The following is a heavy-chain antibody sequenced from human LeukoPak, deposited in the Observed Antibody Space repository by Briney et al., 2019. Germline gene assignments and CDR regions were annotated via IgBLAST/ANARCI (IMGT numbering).Heavy chain of an antibody. CDR1: GFTFSRYW. V-gene: IGHV3-7*03. CDR2: INQDESAK. CDR3: AKDAAAAGSAYYFEY. D-gene: IGHD6-13*01. J-gene: IGHJ4*02. Sequence: QPGGSLRLSCAASGFTFSRYWMSWVRQAPGKGLEWVASINQDESAKFYVDSVKGRFTISRDNAKNSLFLQMSSLRADDTAIYYCAKDAAAAGSAYYFEYWGQGTLVTVSS.